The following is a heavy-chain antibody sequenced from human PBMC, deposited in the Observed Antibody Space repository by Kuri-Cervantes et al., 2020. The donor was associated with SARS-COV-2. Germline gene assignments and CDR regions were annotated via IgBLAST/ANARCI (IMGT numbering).Heavy chain of an antibody. CDR1: GESFSVYY. Sequence: SETLSLTCAFYGESFSVYYWNWIRQSPGKGLEWIGEVNHRGSTNYNPSLKSRVTISVDTSSKQFSLHLSSVTAADTAGYYCARAYGFLRYIYYMDVWGRGTTVTVSS. CDR2: VNHRGST. D-gene: IGHD4-17*01. J-gene: IGHJ6*03. CDR3: ARAYGFLRYIYYMDV. V-gene: IGHV4-34*01.